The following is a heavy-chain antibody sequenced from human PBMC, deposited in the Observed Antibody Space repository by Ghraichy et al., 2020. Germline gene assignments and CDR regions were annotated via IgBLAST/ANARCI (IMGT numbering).Heavy chain of an antibody. D-gene: IGHD3-10*01. CDR1: GFTFSSYG. CDR2: IWYDGSNK. Sequence: GGSLRLSCAASGFTFSSYGMHWVRQAPGKGLERVAVIWYDGSNKYYADSVKGRFTISRDNSKNTLYLQMNSLRAEDTAVYYCARGRYYGSGSYYSSPDYWGQGTLVTVSS. CDR3: ARGRYYGSGSYYSSPDY. J-gene: IGHJ4*02. V-gene: IGHV3-33*01.